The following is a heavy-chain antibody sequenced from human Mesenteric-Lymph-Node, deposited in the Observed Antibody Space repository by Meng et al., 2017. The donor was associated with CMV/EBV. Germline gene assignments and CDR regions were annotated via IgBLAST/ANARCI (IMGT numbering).Heavy chain of an antibody. D-gene: IGHD2-2*01. V-gene: IGHV5-51*01. CDR2: IYPGDSST. J-gene: IGHJ4*02. CDR1: GYSFTSYW. Sequence: GESLKISCKGSGYSFTSYWIGWVRQMPGKGLEWMGIIYPGDSSTKYSPSFQGQVTMSADKSITTAYLQWSSLKASDTAMYYCTRRFCTGTGCYAPLDYWGQGTQVTVSS. CDR3: TRRFCTGTGCYAPLDY.